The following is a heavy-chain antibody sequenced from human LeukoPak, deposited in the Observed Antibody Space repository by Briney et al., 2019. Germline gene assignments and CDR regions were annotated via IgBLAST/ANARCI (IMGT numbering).Heavy chain of an antibody. Sequence: GGSLRLSCTTSGFNFRAYWMGWVRQAPGKGLEWVANMKGDGSEKHYVDSVKGRFTISRDNAKSSLYLQMNSLRAEDSGVYYCARPAYTAAYDLWGQGTMVTVSS. J-gene: IGHJ3*01. D-gene: IGHD3-16*01. CDR1: GFNFRAYW. V-gene: IGHV3-7*01. CDR2: MKGDGSEK. CDR3: ARPAYTAAYDL.